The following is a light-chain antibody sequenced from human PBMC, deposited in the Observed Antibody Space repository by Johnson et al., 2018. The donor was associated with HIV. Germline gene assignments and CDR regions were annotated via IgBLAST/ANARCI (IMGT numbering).Light chain of an antibody. CDR2: DND. Sequence: QSVLTQPPSVSAAPGQKVTISCSGNSSNIGNNYVSWYQQVPGTAPKLLIYDNDRRPSGIPDRFSGSKSGTSATLGITGLQTGDEADYYCGAWHSSLRCGLSLFGTGTKVTVL. V-gene: IGLV1-51*01. CDR3: GAWHSSLRCGLSL. J-gene: IGLJ1*01. CDR1: SSNIGNNY.